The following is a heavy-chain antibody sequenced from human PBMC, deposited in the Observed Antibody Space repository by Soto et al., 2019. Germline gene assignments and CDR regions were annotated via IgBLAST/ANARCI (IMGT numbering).Heavy chain of an antibody. V-gene: IGHV3-30*18. CDR3: AKDGFPQSPFQH. Sequence: GGSLRLSCAASGCTFSSYGMHWVRQAPGKGLEWVAVMSYDGSNKYYADSVKGRFTISRDISKNTLYLQMDSLKPDDTAIYYCAKDGFPQSPFQHWGQGTLVTVSS. J-gene: IGHJ1*01. CDR1: GCTFSSYG. D-gene: IGHD2-2*03. CDR2: MSYDGSNK.